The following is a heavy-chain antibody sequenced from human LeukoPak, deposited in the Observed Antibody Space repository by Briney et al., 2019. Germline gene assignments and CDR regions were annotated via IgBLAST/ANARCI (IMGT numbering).Heavy chain of an antibody. V-gene: IGHV3-23*01. CDR2: ISGSGGST. J-gene: IGHJ4*02. D-gene: IGHD1-26*01. CDR3: ARDLTSEWELLN. CDR1: GFDFSSYA. Sequence: GGSLRLSCTASGFDFSSYAMSWVRQAPGKGLEWVSVISGSGGSTYHADSVKGRFTISRDNSKNTLYLQMNSLRAEDTAVYYCARDLTSEWELLNWGQGTLVTVSS.